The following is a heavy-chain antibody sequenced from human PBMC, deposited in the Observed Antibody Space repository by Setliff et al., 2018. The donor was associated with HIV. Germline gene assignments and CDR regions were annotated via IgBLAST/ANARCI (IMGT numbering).Heavy chain of an antibody. CDR3: ARDPGLGATLGGHSDY. J-gene: IGHJ4*02. V-gene: IGHV3-21*01. D-gene: IGHD1-26*01. CDR2: ISSSSSYI. Sequence: PGGSLRLSCAASGFTFSSYNMNWVRQAPGKGLEWVSSISSSSSYIYYADSVKGRFTISRDNAKNSLYLQMNSLRAEDTAVYYCARDPGLGATLGGHSDYWGQGALVTVSS. CDR1: GFTFSSYN.